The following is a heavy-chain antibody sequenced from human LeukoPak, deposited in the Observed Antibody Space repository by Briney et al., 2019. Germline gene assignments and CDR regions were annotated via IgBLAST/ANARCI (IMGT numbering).Heavy chain of an antibody. CDR2: ISSDGSNT. V-gene: IGHV3-30*18. D-gene: IGHD4-23*01. Sequence: GGSLRLSCATSGFTFSRHVMHWVRQSPGKGLEWVAVISSDGSNTDYADSVKGRFTISRDNSKNTLYLELHRLRAEDTALYYCAKDTVVMYFFESWGQGTLVTVSS. CDR1: GFTFSRHV. J-gene: IGHJ4*02. CDR3: AKDTVVMYFFES.